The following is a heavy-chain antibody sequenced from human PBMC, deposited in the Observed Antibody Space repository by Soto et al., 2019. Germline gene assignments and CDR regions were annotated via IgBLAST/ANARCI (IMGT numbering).Heavy chain of an antibody. CDR2: ISYDGSNK. Sequence: PGGSLRLSCAASGFTFSGYYMHWVRQAPGKGLEWVAVISYDGSNKYYADSVKGRFTVSRDNSKNTLYLQMNSLRAEDTAVCYCALSWYSYYFDLWGQGTLVTVSS. CDR3: ALSWYSYYFDL. D-gene: IGHD1-1*01. CDR1: GFTFSGYY. J-gene: IGHJ4*02. V-gene: IGHV3-30*03.